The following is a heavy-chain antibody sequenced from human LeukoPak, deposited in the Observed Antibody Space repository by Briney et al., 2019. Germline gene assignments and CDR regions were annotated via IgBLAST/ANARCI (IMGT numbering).Heavy chain of an antibody. J-gene: IGHJ4*02. CDR1: GGSISSYY. CDR2: IYYSGST. Sequence: PSETLSLTCPVSGGSISSYYWSWIRQPPGKGLEWIGYIYYSGSTNYNPSLKSRVTISVDTSKNQFSLKLSSVTAADTAVYYCARGGSGLGSDYWGQGTLVTVSS. D-gene: IGHD3-10*01. CDR3: ARGGSGLGSDY. V-gene: IGHV4-59*01.